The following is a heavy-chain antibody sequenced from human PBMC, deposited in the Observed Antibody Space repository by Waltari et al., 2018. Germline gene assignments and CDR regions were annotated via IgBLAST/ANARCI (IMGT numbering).Heavy chain of an antibody. CDR1: GYSISSGYY. D-gene: IGHD3-22*01. CDR2: IYHSGST. J-gene: IGHJ4*02. Sequence: QVQLQESGPGLVKPSETLSLTCTVSGYSISSGYYWGWIRQPPGKGLEWIGSIYHSGSTYYNPSLKSRVTISVDTSKNQFSLKLSSVTAADTAVYYCARVYYYDSSGYWGGKYYFDYWGQGTLVTVSS. V-gene: IGHV4-38-2*02. CDR3: ARVYYYDSSGYWGGKYYFDY.